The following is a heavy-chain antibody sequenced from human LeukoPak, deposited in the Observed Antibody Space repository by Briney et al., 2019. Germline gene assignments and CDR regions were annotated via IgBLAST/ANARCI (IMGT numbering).Heavy chain of an antibody. Sequence: GGSLKLSCAASGFAFDNAWMSWVRQAPGRGLEWVGLIKSKTDGGTTGYAAPVKGRFTISRDDSKNKLYLQMNSLKTEDTAVYYCARDQYKIDCWGQGTLVTVSS. CDR2: IKSKTDGGTT. J-gene: IGHJ4*02. CDR3: ARDQYKIDC. D-gene: IGHD1-1*01. CDR1: GFAFDNAW. V-gene: IGHV3-15*01.